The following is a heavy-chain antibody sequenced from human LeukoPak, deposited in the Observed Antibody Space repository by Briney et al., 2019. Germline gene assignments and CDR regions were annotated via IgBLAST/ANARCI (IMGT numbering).Heavy chain of an antibody. CDR1: GFTFSSYG. V-gene: IGHV3-30*03. CDR3: NRRDDYGETGGY. D-gene: IGHD4-17*01. J-gene: IGHJ4*02. CDR2: ISYDGSNK. Sequence: GGSPRLSCAASGFTFSSYGMHWVRQAPGKGLEWVAVISYDGSNKYYADSVKGRFTISRDNSKNTLYLQMNSLRAEDTAVYYCNRRDDYGETGGYWGQGTLVTVSS.